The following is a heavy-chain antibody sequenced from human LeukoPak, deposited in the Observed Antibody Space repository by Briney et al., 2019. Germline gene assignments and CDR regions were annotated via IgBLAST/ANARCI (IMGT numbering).Heavy chain of an antibody. D-gene: IGHD2-15*01. CDR1: GFTFSSYS. CDR3: AVVAHMYDAFDI. CDR2: ISSSSSYI. V-gene: IGHV3-21*01. J-gene: IGHJ3*02. Sequence: PGGSLRLSCAASGFTFSSYSMNWVRQAPGKGLEWVSSISSSSSYIYYADSVKGRFTISRDNAKNSLYLQMNSLRAEDTAVYYCAVVAHMYDAFDIWGQGTMVTVSS.